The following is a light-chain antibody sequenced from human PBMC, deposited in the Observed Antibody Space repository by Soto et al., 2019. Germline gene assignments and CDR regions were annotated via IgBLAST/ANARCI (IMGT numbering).Light chain of an antibody. V-gene: IGLV2-8*01. Sequence: QSALTQPPSASGSPGQSVTISCTGSNSDVGAYDSVSWYQQHPGKAPKLMISEVSKRPSGVPDRFSGSKSGNTASLTVSGLQAEDEADYYCNSYAGGLVLFGGGTKLTVL. CDR1: NSDVGAYDS. J-gene: IGLJ2*01. CDR2: EVS. CDR3: NSYAGGLVL.